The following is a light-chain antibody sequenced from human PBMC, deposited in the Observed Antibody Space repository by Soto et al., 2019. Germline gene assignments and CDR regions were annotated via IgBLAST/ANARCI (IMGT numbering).Light chain of an antibody. V-gene: IGKV1-39*01. CDR3: QQSHYTPLT. Sequence: DIQMTQSPSSLSASVGDRITITCRASQSISSSVNWYQQKPGTVPNLLIYAASNLQSGVPSRFSGSGSGTDFTLTISSLQPEDFATYYCQQSHYTPLTFGGGTKVDIK. CDR1: QSISSS. CDR2: AAS. J-gene: IGKJ4*01.